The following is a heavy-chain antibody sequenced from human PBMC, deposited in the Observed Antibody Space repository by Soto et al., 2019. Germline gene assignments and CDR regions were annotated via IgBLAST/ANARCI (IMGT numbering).Heavy chain of an antibody. V-gene: IGHV4-31*03. Sequence: SETLSLTCTVSGGSISSGGYYWSWIRQHPGKGLEWIGYIYYSGSTYYNPSLKSRVTISVDTSKNQFSLKLSSVTAADTAVYYCARDDRAVAGTAAFDYWGQGTLVTVSS. CDR1: GGSISSGGYY. CDR2: IYYSGST. CDR3: ARDDRAVAGTAAFDY. J-gene: IGHJ4*02. D-gene: IGHD6-19*01.